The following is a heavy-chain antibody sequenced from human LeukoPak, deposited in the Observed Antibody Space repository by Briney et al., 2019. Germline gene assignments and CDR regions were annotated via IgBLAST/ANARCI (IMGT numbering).Heavy chain of an antibody. CDR2: INPNSGGT. D-gene: IGHD6-13*01. Sequence: ASVKVSCKASGYTFTGYYMHWVRQAPGQGLEWMGRINPNSGGTNYAQKFQGSVTMTRDTSISTAYMELSRLRSDDTAVYYCALLAAAGTNDAFDIWGQGTMVTASS. CDR1: GYTFTGYY. CDR3: ALLAAAGTNDAFDI. V-gene: IGHV1-2*06. J-gene: IGHJ3*02.